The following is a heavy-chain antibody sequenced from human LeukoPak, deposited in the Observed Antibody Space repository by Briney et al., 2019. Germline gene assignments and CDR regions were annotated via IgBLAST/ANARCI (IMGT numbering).Heavy chain of an antibody. D-gene: IGHD3-10*01. CDR1: GYTFTSYY. V-gene: IGHV1-46*01. CDR2: INPSGGST. J-gene: IGHJ6*02. Sequence: VASVKVSCTASGYTFTSYYMHWVRQAPGQGLEWMGIINPSGGSTSYAQKFQGRVTMTRDTFTSTVYMELSSLRSEDTAVYYCARDREEGSYYYYGMDVWGQGTTVTVSS. CDR3: ARDREEGSYYYYGMDV.